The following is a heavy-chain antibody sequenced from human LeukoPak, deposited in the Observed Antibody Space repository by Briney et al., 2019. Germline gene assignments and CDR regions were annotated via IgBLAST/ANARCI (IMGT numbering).Heavy chain of an antibody. Sequence: GESLKISCKGSGYTFTSYYMHWVRQAPGQGLEWMGISIPSGGSTTYAQKFQGRVTMTRDTSTSTVYMELSSLRSEDTAVYYCAREGSSGYYYFDYWGQGTLVTVSS. J-gene: IGHJ4*02. V-gene: IGHV1-46*01. D-gene: IGHD3-22*01. CDR1: GYTFTSYY. CDR3: AREGSSGYYYFDY. CDR2: SIPSGGST.